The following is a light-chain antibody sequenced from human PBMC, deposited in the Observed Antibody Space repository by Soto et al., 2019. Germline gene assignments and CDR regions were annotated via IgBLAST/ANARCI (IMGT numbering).Light chain of an antibody. CDR1: QSITGSY. CDR2: GAS. CDR3: QQYGSSPPT. J-gene: IGKJ1*01. Sequence: ENVLTQSPGTLSLSPGERATVSCRASQSITGSYLAWYQQTPGQAPRLIIYGASSRATGVPDRFSGSGSGTDFTLTISRLEPEDFAVYYCQQYGSSPPTFGQGTKVDIK. V-gene: IGKV3-20*01.